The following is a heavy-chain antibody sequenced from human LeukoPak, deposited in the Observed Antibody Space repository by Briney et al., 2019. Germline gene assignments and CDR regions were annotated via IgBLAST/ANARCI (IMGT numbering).Heavy chain of an antibody. CDR1: GYTFTGYY. J-gene: IGHJ6*02. CDR2: ISAYNGNT. Sequence: GASVKVSCKASGYTFTGYYMHWVRQAPGQGLEWMGWISAYNGNTNYAQKLQGRVTMTTDTSTSTAYMELRSLRSDDTAVYYCARNFYYYYYGMDVWGQGTTVTVSS. CDR3: ARNFYYYYYGMDV. V-gene: IGHV1-18*04.